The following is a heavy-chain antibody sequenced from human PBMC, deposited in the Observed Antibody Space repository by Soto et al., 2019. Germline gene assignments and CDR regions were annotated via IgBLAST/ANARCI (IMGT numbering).Heavy chain of an antibody. Sequence: QVQLVESGGGVVQPGRSLRLSCAASGFTFSSYGMHWVRQAPGKGLEWVAVIWYDGSNKYYADSVKGRFTISRDNSKNTLYLQMNSLRAEDTAVYCCAREGYDILPGYYRRYFDYWGQGTLVTVSS. CDR3: AREGYDILPGYYRRYFDY. CDR1: GFTFSSYG. D-gene: IGHD3-9*01. J-gene: IGHJ4*02. CDR2: IWYDGSNK. V-gene: IGHV3-33*01.